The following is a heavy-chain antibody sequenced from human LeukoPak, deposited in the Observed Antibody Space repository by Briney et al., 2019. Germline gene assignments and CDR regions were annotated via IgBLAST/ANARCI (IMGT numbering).Heavy chain of an antibody. CDR1: GFTFSSYW. CDR2: INTDGSST. V-gene: IGHV3-74*01. Sequence: GGSLRLSCAASGFTFSSYWMHWVRQAPGKGLVWVSRINTDGSSTSYADSVKGRFTISRDNAKNTLYLQMNSLRAEDTAVYYCARGGYCSSTSCYWFDYWGQGTLVTVSS. D-gene: IGHD2-2*01. CDR3: ARGGYCSSTSCYWFDY. J-gene: IGHJ4*02.